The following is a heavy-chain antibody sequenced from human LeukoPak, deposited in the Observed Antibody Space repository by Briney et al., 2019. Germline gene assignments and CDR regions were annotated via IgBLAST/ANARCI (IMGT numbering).Heavy chain of an antibody. CDR1: GYTSTSYY. Sequence: ASVKVSCKASGYTSTSYYMHWVRQAPGQGLEWMGIINPSGGSTSYAQKFQGRVTMTRDTSTSTVYMELSSLRSEDTAVYYCAREAKVYCSSTSCPGGDYWGQGTLVTVSS. D-gene: IGHD2-2*01. CDR2: INPSGGST. J-gene: IGHJ4*02. V-gene: IGHV1-46*01. CDR3: AREAKVYCSSTSCPGGDY.